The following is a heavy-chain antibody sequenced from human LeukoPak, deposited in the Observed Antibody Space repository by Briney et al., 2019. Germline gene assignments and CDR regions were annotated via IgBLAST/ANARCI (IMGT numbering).Heavy chain of an antibody. CDR1: GGSISSYY. Sequence: SETLSLTCTVSGGSISSYYWSWIRQPAGKGLEWIGRIYYSGSTNYNPSLKSRVTISVDTSKNQFSLKLSSVTAADTAVYYCARHGNIVILPTTSKAFDVWGQGTMVTVSS. CDR2: IYYSGST. V-gene: IGHV4-59*08. J-gene: IGHJ3*01. D-gene: IGHD2/OR15-2a*01. CDR3: ARHGNIVILPTTSKAFDV.